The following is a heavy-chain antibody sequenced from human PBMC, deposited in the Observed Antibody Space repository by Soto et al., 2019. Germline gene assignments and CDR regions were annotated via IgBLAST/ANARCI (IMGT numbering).Heavy chain of an antibody. CDR1: GFSISGSG. CDR2: IRDRTSGKAT. CDR3: TRVDAPGDRAFDI. Sequence: EVQLVESGGGLVQPGGSLRLSCAASGFSISGSGIHWVRQASGKGLEWVARIRDRTSGKATGYAASVQGRFSISRDDSKNTACMRMNSLNTEDTAVYSCTRVDAPGDRAFDIWGRGTMFTFSS. J-gene: IGHJ3*02. V-gene: IGHV3-73*01.